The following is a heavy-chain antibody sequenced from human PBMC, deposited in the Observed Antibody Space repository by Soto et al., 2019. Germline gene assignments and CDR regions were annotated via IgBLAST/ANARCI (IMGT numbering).Heavy chain of an antibody. CDR1: GFPFKNYA. CDR3: AKDPRLKFAY. J-gene: IGHJ4*02. D-gene: IGHD2-8*01. Sequence: GGSLRLSCAASGFPFKNYAMYWVRQAPGKGLEWVSGISGGGDGTSYADSVKGRFTVSRDNSRNTLYLEMNSLRAEDTAVYYCAKDPRLKFAYWGQGTLVTVSS. V-gene: IGHV3-23*01. CDR2: ISGGGDGT.